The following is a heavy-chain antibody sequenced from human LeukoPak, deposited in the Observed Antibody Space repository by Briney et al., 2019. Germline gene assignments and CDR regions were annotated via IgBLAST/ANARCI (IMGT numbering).Heavy chain of an antibody. V-gene: IGHV4-4*07. J-gene: IGHJ3*02. CDR1: GGSISSYY. CDR2: IYTTGST. CDR3: ARIKYSYTYFPAFDI. Sequence: SETLSLTCTVSGGSISSYYWSWIRQPAGKGLEWIGRIYTTGSTNYNPSLKSRVTMSVDRSKNQFSLKLSSVTAADTAVYYCARIKYSYTYFPAFDIWGQGTMVTVSS. D-gene: IGHD5-18*01.